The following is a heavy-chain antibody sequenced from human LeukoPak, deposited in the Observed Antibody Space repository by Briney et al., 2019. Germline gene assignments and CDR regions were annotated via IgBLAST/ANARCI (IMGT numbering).Heavy chain of an antibody. J-gene: IGHJ4*02. CDR3: ARGARDSSGSYSLYYFDY. CDR2: IYYSGST. CDR1: GGSISSSSYY. Sequence: SETLSLTCTVSGGSISSSSYYWGWIRQPPGKGLEWIGYIYYSGSTYYNPSLKSRVTISVDTSKNQFSLKLSSVTAADTAVYYCARGARDSSGSYSLYYFDYWGQGTLVTVSS. V-gene: IGHV4-30-4*08. D-gene: IGHD3-22*01.